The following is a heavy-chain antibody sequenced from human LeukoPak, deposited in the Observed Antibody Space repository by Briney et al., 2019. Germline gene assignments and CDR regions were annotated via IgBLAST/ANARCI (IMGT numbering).Heavy chain of an antibody. CDR3: AKDRAGPFDY. V-gene: IGHV3-30*18. Sequence: PGGSLRLSCAASGFTFSSYGMHWVRQAPGKXXEWVAVISYDGSNKYYADSVKGRFTISRDNSKNTLYLQMNSLRAEDTAVYYCAKDRAGPFDYWGQGTLVTVSS. D-gene: IGHD6-13*01. CDR2: ISYDGSNK. CDR1: GFTFSSYG. J-gene: IGHJ4*02.